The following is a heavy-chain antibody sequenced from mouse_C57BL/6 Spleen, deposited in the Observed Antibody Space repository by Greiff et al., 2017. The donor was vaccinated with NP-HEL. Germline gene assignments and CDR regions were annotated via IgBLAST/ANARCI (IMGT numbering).Heavy chain of an antibody. CDR1: GYTFTSYT. D-gene: IGHD4-1*01. J-gene: IGHJ2*01. CDR3: ARDGETGFDY. Sequence: LEESGAELARPGASVKMSCKASGYTFTSYTMHWVKQRPGQGLEWIGYINPSSGYTKYNQKFKDKATLTADKSSSTAYMQLSSLTSEDSAVYYCARDGETGFDYWGQGTTLTVSS. V-gene: IGHV1-4*01. CDR2: INPSSGYT.